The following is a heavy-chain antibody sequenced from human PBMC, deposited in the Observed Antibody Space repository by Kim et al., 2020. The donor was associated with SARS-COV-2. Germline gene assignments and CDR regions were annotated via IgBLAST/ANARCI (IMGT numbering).Heavy chain of an antibody. CDR1: GFTFSDYY. J-gene: IGHJ5*02. D-gene: IGHD3-10*01. Sequence: GGSLRLSCAASGFTFSDYYMSWIRQAPGKGLEWVSYISSSGSTIYYADSVKDRFTISRDNAKNSLYLQMNSLRAEDTAVYYCARDRRAVGVWFGELLPDWFDPWGQGTLATVSS. V-gene: IGHV3-11*01. CDR2: ISSSGSTI. CDR3: ARDRRAVGVWFGELLPDWFDP.